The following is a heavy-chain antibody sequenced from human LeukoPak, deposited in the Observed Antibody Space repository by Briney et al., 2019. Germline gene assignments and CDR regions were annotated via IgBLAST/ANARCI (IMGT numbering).Heavy chain of an antibody. CDR1: GFTFSSYG. CDR3: AKGVKVPLLRYFSYYMDV. D-gene: IGHD3-9*01. V-gene: IGHV3-23*01. Sequence: GGTLRLSCAASGFTFSSYGMSWVRQAPGKGLEWVSAISGSVVTTYYADSVKGRFTISRDNSKNTLYLQMNSLRAEDTAVYYCAKGVKVPLLRYFSYYMDVWGKGTTVTISS. J-gene: IGHJ6*03. CDR2: ISGSVVTT.